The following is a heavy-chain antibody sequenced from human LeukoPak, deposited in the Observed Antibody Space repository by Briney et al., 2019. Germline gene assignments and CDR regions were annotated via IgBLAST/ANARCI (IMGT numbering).Heavy chain of an antibody. Sequence: SETLSLTCTVSGASISGSYWSWIRQSPGKGLDWIGYIGNTGATNYSPSLNSRVTISVDRSKNQFPLQLSSVTASDTAVYYCARVLTDSRGWYHFDYWGQGTLVTVSS. CDR1: GASISGSY. V-gene: IGHV4-59*12. D-gene: IGHD6-19*01. CDR3: ARVLTDSRGWYHFDY. CDR2: IGNTGAT. J-gene: IGHJ4*02.